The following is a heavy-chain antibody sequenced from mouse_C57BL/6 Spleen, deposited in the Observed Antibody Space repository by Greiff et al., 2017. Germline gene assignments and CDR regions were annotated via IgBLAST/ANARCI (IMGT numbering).Heavy chain of an antibody. V-gene: IGHV1-15*01. CDR2: IDPETGGT. D-gene: IGHD2-4*01. CDR3: TRERDDSFDY. Sequence: QVQLQQSGAELVRPGASVTLSCKASGYTFTDYEMHWVKQTPVHGLEWIGAIDPETGGTAYNQKFKGKAILTADKSSSTAYMELRSLTSEDSAVYYCTRERDDSFDYWGQGTTLTVSS. J-gene: IGHJ2*01. CDR1: GYTFTDYE.